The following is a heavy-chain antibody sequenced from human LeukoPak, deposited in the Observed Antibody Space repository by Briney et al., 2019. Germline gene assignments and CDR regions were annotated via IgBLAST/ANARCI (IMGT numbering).Heavy chain of an antibody. V-gene: IGHV1-18*01. D-gene: IGHD3-3*01. J-gene: IGHJ3*02. CDR2: ISAYNGHT. CDR3: ARVGCDFGSGSLFAAFDI. CDR1: GYIFASYG. Sequence: SVKLACNVSGYIFASYGVSWVRQAAGHGLEWMGSISAYNGHTNYAQKLQGRLTMTTDPSASTTYMELRCLRSDDTAVYYCARVGCDFGSGSLFAAFDIWGQGKMVTVSS.